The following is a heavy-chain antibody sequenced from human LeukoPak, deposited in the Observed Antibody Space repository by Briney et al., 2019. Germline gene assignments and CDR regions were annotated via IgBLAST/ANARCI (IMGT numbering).Heavy chain of an antibody. CDR2: ISWNSGSI. V-gene: IGHV3-9*01. D-gene: IGHD1-7*01. Sequence: GGSLRLSCAASGFTFDDYAMHWVRQAPGKGLEWVSGISWNSGSIGYADSVKGRFTISRDNAKNSLYLQMNSLRAEDTAVYYCARDRGITGTTPLFPPSPDYWGQGTLVTVSS. CDR3: ARDRGITGTTPLFPPSPDY. J-gene: IGHJ4*02. CDR1: GFTFDDYA.